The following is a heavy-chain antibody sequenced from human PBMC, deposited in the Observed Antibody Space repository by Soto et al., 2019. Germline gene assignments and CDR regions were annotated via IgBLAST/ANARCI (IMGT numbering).Heavy chain of an antibody. V-gene: IGHV4-34*01. Sequence: QVQLQQWGAGLLKPSETLSLTCAVYGGSFSDYYWSWIRQPPGKGLEWIGEIDHSGSTNYNPSLRSRVTLSVDTSKHQFSLELSSVTAADTAMYYCARGVWFDPWGQGTLVIVSS. J-gene: IGHJ5*02. CDR2: IDHSGST. CDR1: GGSFSDYY. CDR3: ARGVWFDP.